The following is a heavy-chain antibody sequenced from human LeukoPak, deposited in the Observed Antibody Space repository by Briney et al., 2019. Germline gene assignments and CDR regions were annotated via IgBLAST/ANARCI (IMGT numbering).Heavy chain of an antibody. V-gene: IGHV3-23*01. CDR3: AKDRGVHYYGSERGLFNWFDP. J-gene: IGHJ5*02. D-gene: IGHD3-10*01. CDR1: GFTFSSSA. Sequence: GGSLRLSCAASGFTFSSSAMSWVRQAPGKGLEWVAAISDTGRLSYCADSVKGRFTISRDNSKNTLYLQMNSLRAEDTAVYYCAKDRGVHYYGSERGLFNWFDPWGQGTLVTVSS. CDR2: ISDTGRLS.